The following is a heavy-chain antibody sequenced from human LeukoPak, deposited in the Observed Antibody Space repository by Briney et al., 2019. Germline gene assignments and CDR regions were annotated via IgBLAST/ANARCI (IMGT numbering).Heavy chain of an antibody. CDR1: GFTFTSYS. V-gene: IGHV3-23*01. J-gene: IGHJ4*02. CDR3: AKGGKWDVTPFDY. D-gene: IGHD1-26*01. Sequence: GGSLRLSCAASGFTFTSYSMNWVRQAPGKGLEWVSTISGGGGSTYYADSVKGRFTISRDNSKNTLYLQVISLRAEDTAVYYCAKGGKWDVTPFDYWGQGTLVTVSS. CDR2: ISGGGGST.